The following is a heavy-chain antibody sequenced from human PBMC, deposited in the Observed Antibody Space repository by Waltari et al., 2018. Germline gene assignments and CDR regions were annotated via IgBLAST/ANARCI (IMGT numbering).Heavy chain of an antibody. CDR3: ARDAWLLNEYYYGMDV. V-gene: IGHV4-39*07. J-gene: IGHJ6*02. D-gene: IGHD5-12*01. CDR1: GGSISSSSYY. CDR2: IYYSGST. Sequence: QLQLQESGPGLVKPSATLSLTCTVSGGSISSSSYYWCWIRQPPGKGLEWIGSIYYSGSTYYNPSLKSRVTISVDTSKNQFSLKLSSVTAADTAVYYCARDAWLLNEYYYGMDVWGQGTTVTVSS.